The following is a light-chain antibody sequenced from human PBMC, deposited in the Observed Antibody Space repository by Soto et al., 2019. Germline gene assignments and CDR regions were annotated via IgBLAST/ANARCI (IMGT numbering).Light chain of an antibody. CDR2: EVS. Sequence: QSALTQPPSASGSPGQSVTISCTGTSSDVCGYNFVSWYQQHPGKAPKLMIYEVSKRPSGIPDRFSGSKSGNTASLTVSGLQAEDEADYYCSSYAGNRHFYVFGTGTKVTVL. CDR1: SSDVCGYNF. J-gene: IGLJ1*01. CDR3: SSYAGNRHFYV. V-gene: IGLV2-8*01.